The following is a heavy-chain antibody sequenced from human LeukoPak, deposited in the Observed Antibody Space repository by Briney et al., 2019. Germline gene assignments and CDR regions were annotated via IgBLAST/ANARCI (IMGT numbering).Heavy chain of an antibody. CDR3: ARAPGSYSSGWYGATTYYFDY. J-gene: IGHJ4*02. V-gene: IGHV3-21*01. CDR1: GFTFSSYS. CDR2: ISSSSSYI. Sequence: GGSLRLSCAASGFTFSSYSMNWVRQAPGKGLEWVSSISSSSSYIYYADSVKGRFTISRDNAKNSLYLQMNSLRAEDTAVYYCARAPGSYSSGWYGATTYYFDYWGQGTLVTVSS. D-gene: IGHD6-19*01.